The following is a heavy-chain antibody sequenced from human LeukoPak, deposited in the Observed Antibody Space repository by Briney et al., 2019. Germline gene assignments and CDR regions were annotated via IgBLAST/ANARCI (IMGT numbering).Heavy chain of an antibody. CDR3: ARAPVTSCRGAFCYPFDI. Sequence: GGSLRLSCAASGFTFSSYWMHWVRQAPGKGLVWVSRINSDGSSTSYADSVKGRFTISRDNAKNTLYLQMNSLRADDAAVHYCARAPVTSCRGAFCYPFDIWGQGTLVTVSS. CDR1: GFTFSSYW. J-gene: IGHJ4*02. CDR2: INSDGSST. D-gene: IGHD2-15*01. V-gene: IGHV3-74*01.